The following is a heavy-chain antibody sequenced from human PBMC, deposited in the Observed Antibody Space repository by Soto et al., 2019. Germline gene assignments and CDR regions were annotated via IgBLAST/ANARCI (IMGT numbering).Heavy chain of an antibody. CDR1: GFTFSSYA. CDR3: ARDAVLTAVTTGTN. D-gene: IGHD4-17*01. CDR2: ISYDVSKT. J-gene: IGHJ4*02. V-gene: IGHV3-30*03. Sequence: GGSLRLSCAASGFTFSSYAMHWVRQAPGKGLEWVAVISYDVSKTYYVDSVKGRFTISRDNSKNTLYLQMNNLRAEDSAVYFCARDAVLTAVTTGTNWGQGTLVTVSS.